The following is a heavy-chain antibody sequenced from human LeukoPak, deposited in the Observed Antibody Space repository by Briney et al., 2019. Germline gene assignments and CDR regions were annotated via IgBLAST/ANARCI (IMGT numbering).Heavy chain of an antibody. CDR1: GFTFSSYP. J-gene: IGHJ4*02. V-gene: IGHV3-30*04. Sequence: PGGSLRLSCAASGFTFSSYPMHWVRQAPGKGLEWVAVISYDGSSRYSADSVKGRFTISRDNSKNTLYLQMNSLRADDTAVYCSVRVGEAMTTTGGSFDYWGQGTLVTVSS. D-gene: IGHD5-24*01. CDR3: VRVGEAMTTTGGSFDY. CDR2: ISYDGSSR.